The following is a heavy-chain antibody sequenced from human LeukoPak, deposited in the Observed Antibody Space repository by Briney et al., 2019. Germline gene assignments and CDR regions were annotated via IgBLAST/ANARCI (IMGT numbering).Heavy chain of an antibody. J-gene: IGHJ4*02. CDR2: ISGSGGST. CDR1: GFTFSSYA. Sequence: GGSLRLSCAASGFTFSSYAMSWVRQAPGKGLEWVSAISGSGGSTYYADSVKGRFTISRDNSKSTLYLQMNSLRAEDTAVYYCARGRGSNWGPFDYWGQGTLVTVSS. V-gene: IGHV3-23*01. D-gene: IGHD7-27*01. CDR3: ARGRGSNWGPFDY.